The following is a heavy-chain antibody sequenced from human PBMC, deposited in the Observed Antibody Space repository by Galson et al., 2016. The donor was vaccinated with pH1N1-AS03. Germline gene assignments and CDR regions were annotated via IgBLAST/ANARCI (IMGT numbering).Heavy chain of an antibody. J-gene: IGHJ4*02. Sequence: SETLSLTCGVSGASIKSFFWSWIRQSPGKGLKWMGNIYGAGITNYNPSFKSRLTLSLDTSKNQFSLKLSSVTAADTAMYYCASPLDYDISGFDYWGQGTLVSVSS. V-gene: IGHV4-59*08. CDR2: IYGAGIT. CDR3: ASPLDYDISGFDY. CDR1: GASIKSFF. D-gene: IGHD3-22*01.